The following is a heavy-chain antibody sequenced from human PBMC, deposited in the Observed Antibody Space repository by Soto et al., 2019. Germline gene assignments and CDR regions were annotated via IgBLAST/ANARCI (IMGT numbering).Heavy chain of an antibody. D-gene: IGHD3-16*01. CDR1: GYSFAGYW. Sequence: PGESLKISCTGSGYSFAGYWITWVRQKPGKGLEWMGRIDPSDSQTYYSPSFRGHVTISATKSITTVFLQWSSLRASDPAMYYCASQIYASETGPNVHSSYDSWGQRTPVTV. CDR3: ASQIYASETGPNVHSSYDS. V-gene: IGHV5-10-1*01. J-gene: IGHJ5*02. CDR2: IDPSDSQT.